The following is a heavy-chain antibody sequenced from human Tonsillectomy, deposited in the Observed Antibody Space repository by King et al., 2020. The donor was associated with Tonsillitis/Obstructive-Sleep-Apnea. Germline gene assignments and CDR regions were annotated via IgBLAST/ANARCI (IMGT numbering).Heavy chain of an antibody. CDR2: INHSGST. Sequence: VQLQQWGAGLLKPSETLSLTCAVYGGAFSGFYWSWIRQPPGKGVVWIGGINHSGSTHYNPSLKSRGTISVDTSKNQFSLKLSSVTAADTAVYYCARGGNGDYGDYDFDYWGQGTLVTVSS. CDR3: ARGGNGDYGDYDFDY. D-gene: IGHD4-17*01. J-gene: IGHJ4*02. V-gene: IGHV4-34*01. CDR1: GGAFSGFY.